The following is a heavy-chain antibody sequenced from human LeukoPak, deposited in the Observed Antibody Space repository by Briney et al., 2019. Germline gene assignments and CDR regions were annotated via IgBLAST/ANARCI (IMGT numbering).Heavy chain of an antibody. CDR1: GGSISSYY. V-gene: IGHV4-59*01. Sequence: SETLSLTCTVSGGSISSYYWSWIRQPPGKGLEWIGYIYYSGSTNYNPSLKSRVTISVDTSKNQFSLKLSSVTAADTAVYYCARSQYYYYYMDVRGKGTTVTVSS. CDR3: ARSQYYYYYMDV. J-gene: IGHJ6*03. CDR2: IYYSGST.